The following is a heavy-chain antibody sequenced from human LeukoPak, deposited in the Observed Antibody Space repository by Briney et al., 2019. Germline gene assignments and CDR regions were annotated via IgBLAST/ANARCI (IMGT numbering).Heavy chain of an antibody. CDR1: GFTFSSYS. D-gene: IGHD3-22*01. Sequence: GGSLRLSCAASGFTFSSYSMNWVRQAPGKGLEWVSSISSSSSYIYYADSVKGRFTISRDNAKNSLCLQMNSLRAEDTAVYYCARDQGYYDSSGPGDAFDIWGQGTMVTVSS. J-gene: IGHJ3*02. V-gene: IGHV3-21*01. CDR3: ARDQGYYDSSGPGDAFDI. CDR2: ISSSSSYI.